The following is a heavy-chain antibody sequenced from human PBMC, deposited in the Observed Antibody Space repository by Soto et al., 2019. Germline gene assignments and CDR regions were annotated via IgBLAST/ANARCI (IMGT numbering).Heavy chain of an antibody. CDR3: STVVTPHLDCYSGMDV. Sequence: QVQLVQSGAEVKKPGSSVKVSCKASGGTFSSYAISWVRQAPGQGLEWMGGIIPIFGTANYAQKFQGRVTITADESTRTAYMELSSLRSEDTAVYYCSTVVTPHLDCYSGMDVWGHGTTVTVSS. CDR2: IIPIFGTA. D-gene: IGHD4-17*01. CDR1: GGTFSSYA. J-gene: IGHJ6*02. V-gene: IGHV1-69*12.